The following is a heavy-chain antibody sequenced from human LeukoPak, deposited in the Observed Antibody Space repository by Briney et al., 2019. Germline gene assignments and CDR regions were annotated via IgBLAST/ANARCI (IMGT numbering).Heavy chain of an antibody. CDR3: ARVRFPADC. CDR2: LKHDGREK. J-gene: IGHJ4*02. D-gene: IGHD2-2*01. Sequence: GGSLRLSCVASGFTFETYWMSWVRQAPGKGLEWLANLKHDGREKYYVDSVKGRFTISRDNAKASVYLHMNSLRVGDTAIYYCARVRFPADCWGQGTLVTVSS. CDR1: GFTFETYW. V-gene: IGHV3-7*01.